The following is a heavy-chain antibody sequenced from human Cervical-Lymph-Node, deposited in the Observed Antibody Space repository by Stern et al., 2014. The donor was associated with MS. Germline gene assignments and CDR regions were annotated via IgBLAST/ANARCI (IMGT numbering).Heavy chain of an antibody. J-gene: IGHJ4*02. CDR1: GFTFSTYG. CDR2: ISHDGSKK. V-gene: IGHV3-30*18. D-gene: IGHD6-19*01. Sequence: VQLVESGGGVVQPGRSLRLSCAGSGFTFSTYGMHWVRQAPGKGLEWVSLISHDGSKKYYVDYVKGRFTISRDNSKNTMYVHMNSLRDEDTAVYYCAKDRGSGWSLDNWGQGTLVIVSS. CDR3: AKDRGSGWSLDN.